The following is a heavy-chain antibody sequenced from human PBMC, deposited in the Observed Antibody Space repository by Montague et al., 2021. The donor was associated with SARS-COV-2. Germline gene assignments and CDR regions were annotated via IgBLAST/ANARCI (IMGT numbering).Heavy chain of an antibody. J-gene: IGHJ4*02. CDR1: GGSIRSTTFY. CDR3: VTPGKTAVAGQFDY. D-gene: IGHD6-19*01. CDR2: IYEADTT. Sequence: SETLSLTCTVSGGSIRSTTFYWGWIRQSPGKGLEWIGYIYEADTTYYNPSLKSRVAISLDTPNNQFSLKITSLIVADTAIYYCVTPGKTAVAGQFDYWGPGIRVTVSS. V-gene: IGHV4-39*07.